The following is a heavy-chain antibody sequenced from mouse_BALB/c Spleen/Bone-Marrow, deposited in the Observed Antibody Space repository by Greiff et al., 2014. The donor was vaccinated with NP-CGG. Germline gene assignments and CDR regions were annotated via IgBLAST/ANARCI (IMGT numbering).Heavy chain of an antibody. J-gene: IGHJ3*01. Sequence: LQQPGSELVRPGASVKLSCKASGYTFTSYWMHWVKQRPGQGLEWIGNIYPGSGSTNYDEKFKGKATLTVDTSSSTAYMQLSSLTSVDSAVYYCTGAPGFADWGQGTLVTVSA. V-gene: IGHV1S22*01. CDR2: IYPGSGST. CDR3: TGAPGFAD. CDR1: GYTFTSYW.